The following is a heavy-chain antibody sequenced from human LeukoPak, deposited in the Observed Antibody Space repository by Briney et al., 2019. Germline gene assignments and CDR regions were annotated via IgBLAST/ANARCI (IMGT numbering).Heavy chain of an antibody. CDR3: ARKGTYYYDSSGYSNDAFDI. CDR2: INPSGGST. Sequence: ASVKVSCKVSGYTLTELSMHWVRQAPGQGLEWMGIINPSGGSTSYAQKFQGRVTMTRDTSTSTVYMELSSLRSEDTAVYYCARKGTYYYDSSGYSNDAFDIWGQGTMVTVSS. D-gene: IGHD3-22*01. V-gene: IGHV1-46*01. J-gene: IGHJ3*02. CDR1: GYTLTELS.